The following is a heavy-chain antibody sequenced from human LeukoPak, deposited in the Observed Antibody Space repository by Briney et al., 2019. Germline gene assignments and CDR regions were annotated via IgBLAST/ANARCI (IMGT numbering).Heavy chain of an antibody. Sequence: SQTLSLTCAISGDSVSSNSAAWNWIRQSPSRGLEWLGRTYYRSKWYNDYAVSVKSRITINPDTSKNQSSLQLNSVTPEDTAVYYCARDGASYCSSASCYGRVGGWFDPWGQGTLVTVSS. V-gene: IGHV6-1*01. D-gene: IGHD2-2*01. CDR3: ARDGASYCSSASCYGRVGGWFDP. CDR2: TYYRSKWYN. CDR1: GDSVSSNSAA. J-gene: IGHJ5*02.